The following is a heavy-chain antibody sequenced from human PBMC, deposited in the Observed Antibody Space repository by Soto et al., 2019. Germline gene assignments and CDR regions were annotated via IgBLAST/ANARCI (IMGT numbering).Heavy chain of an antibody. Sequence: GGSLRLSCAASGFTFSSYGMHWVRQAPGKGLEWVAVIWYDGSNKYYADSVKGRFTISRDNSKNTLYLQMNSLRAEDTAVYYCARGGYGDYDELSPYYYMDVWGKGTTVTVSS. CDR2: IWYDGSNK. J-gene: IGHJ6*03. CDR1: GFTFSSYG. D-gene: IGHD4-17*01. CDR3: ARGGYGDYDELSPYYYMDV. V-gene: IGHV3-33*01.